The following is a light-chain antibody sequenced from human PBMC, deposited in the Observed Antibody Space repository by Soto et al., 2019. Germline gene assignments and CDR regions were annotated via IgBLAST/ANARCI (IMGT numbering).Light chain of an antibody. Sequence: EKVMTQSPATLSVSPGERATLSCRASQSVNSDLAWYQQKPGQAPRLLIYGASTRATGIPARFTGTGSGTEFTLTISSLQSEDFAVYYCQQYNNWPWTFGQGTKVEIK. CDR1: QSVNSD. J-gene: IGKJ1*01. CDR2: GAS. CDR3: QQYNNWPWT. V-gene: IGKV3-15*01.